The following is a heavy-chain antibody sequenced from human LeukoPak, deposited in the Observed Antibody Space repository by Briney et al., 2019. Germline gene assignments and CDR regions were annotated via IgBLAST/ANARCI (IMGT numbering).Heavy chain of an antibody. V-gene: IGHV3-48*03. D-gene: IGHD3-22*01. CDR2: ISNSGSTI. CDR3: ARDDLFAPGAPYYDRSGYPRGGFDY. J-gene: IGHJ4*02. Sequence: PGGSLRLSCAASGFTFSSYEMNWVRQAPGKGLEWISYISNSGSTIYYADSVKGRFTISRDNAKNSLYLQMNSLRAEDTAVYYCARDDLFAPGAPYYDRSGYPRGGFDYWGQGTLVTVSS. CDR1: GFTFSSYE.